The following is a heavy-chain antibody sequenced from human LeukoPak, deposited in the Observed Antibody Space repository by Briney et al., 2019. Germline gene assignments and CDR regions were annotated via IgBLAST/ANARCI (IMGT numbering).Heavy chain of an antibody. Sequence: ASVKVSCKASGYAFTGYYMHWVRQAPGQGLEWMGWINPNSGGTNYAQKFQGRVTMTRDTSINTAYMELSRLRSDDTAVYYCAREWSSGPIGYWGQGTLVTVSS. D-gene: IGHD6-19*01. CDR3: AREWSSGPIGY. V-gene: IGHV1-2*02. J-gene: IGHJ4*02. CDR1: GYAFTGYY. CDR2: INPNSGGT.